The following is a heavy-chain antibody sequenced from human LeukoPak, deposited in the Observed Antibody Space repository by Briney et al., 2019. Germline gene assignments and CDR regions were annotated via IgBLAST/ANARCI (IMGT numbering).Heavy chain of an antibody. V-gene: IGHV4-59*08. CDR3: ARYFRLRTDDGDYIGLFDY. J-gene: IGHJ4*02. CDR1: GGSFAGFY. D-gene: IGHD4-17*01. Sequence: SETLSLTCTVSGGSFAGFYWSWIRQPPGKGLEWIGHIYSSGSTTYNPFLKSRVTISLDMSKNQFSLNLTSVTAADTAMYYCARYFRLRTDDGDYIGLFDYWGQGTLVPVSS. CDR2: IYSSGST.